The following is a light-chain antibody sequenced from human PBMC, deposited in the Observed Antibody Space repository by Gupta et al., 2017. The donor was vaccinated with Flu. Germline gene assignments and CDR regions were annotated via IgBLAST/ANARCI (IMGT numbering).Light chain of an antibody. CDR3: QQYNDWPPNT. V-gene: IGKV3-15*01. CDR2: GAS. CDR1: QSVNSQ. J-gene: IGKJ2*01. Sequence: ATLSVSPGERATLSCRASQSVNSQLAWYQQKPGQPPRLLIYGASTRASGIPARFSGSGSGTEFTLTISSLQSEDFGVYFCQQYNDWPPNTFGQGTKLEI.